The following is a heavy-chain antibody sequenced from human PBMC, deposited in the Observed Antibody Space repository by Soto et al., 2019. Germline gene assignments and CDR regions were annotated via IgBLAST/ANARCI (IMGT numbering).Heavy chain of an antibody. CDR2: ISSRSSFI. V-gene: IGHV3-21*01. Sequence: PGGSLRLSCAASGFTFSDYTMNWVRQAPGKGLEWISSISSRSSFIYYAESVKGRFIISRDNAKDTLYLQMSSLRGEDSALYYCARDILSDGAHPDYWGQGTQVTVSS. J-gene: IGHJ4*02. CDR1: GFTFSDYT. D-gene: IGHD3-16*01. CDR3: ARDILSDGAHPDY.